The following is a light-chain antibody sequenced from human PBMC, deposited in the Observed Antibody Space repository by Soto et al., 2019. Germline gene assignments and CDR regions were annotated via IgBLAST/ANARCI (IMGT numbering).Light chain of an antibody. CDR2: AAS. Sequence: DIQMTQCPFSLSASVGDRVTITCRASQGISSYLNWYQQKPGKAPTLLIYAASSLQSGVPSRFSGAGSGTDFTLTISSLQPEDFATYFCQQSYSTPTFGPGTKLEIK. V-gene: IGKV1-39*01. CDR1: QGISSY. CDR3: QQSYSTPT. J-gene: IGKJ2*01.